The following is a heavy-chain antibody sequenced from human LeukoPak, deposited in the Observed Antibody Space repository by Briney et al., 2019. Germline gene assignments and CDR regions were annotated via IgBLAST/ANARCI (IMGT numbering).Heavy chain of an antibody. D-gene: IGHD3-16*01. Sequence: GASVKVSCKASGYTFTSYGISWVRQAPGQGLEWMGWISAYNGNTNYAQKLQGRVTMTTDTSTSTAYMELRSLRSDDTAVYYCARIERDYDYVWGSPGVDYWGQGTLVTVSS. CDR1: GYTFTSYG. J-gene: IGHJ4*02. CDR2: ISAYNGNT. CDR3: ARIERDYDYVWGSPGVDY. V-gene: IGHV1-18*01.